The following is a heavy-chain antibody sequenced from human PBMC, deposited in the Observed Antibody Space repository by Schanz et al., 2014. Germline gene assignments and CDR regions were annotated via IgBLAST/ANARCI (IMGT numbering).Heavy chain of an antibody. Sequence: QVQLVESGAEVKKPGASVKVSCQASGRPLSAYHIHWARQAPGQGLQWMGWVSPVSGGTNYAQKFQGRVTMTWDTSVDTAYMELTSLTYDDTAVYYCAREVERSRIRNFDSCGQGTLVTVSS. D-gene: IGHD3-3*01. V-gene: IGHV1-2*02. CDR3: AREVERSRIRNFDS. CDR2: VSPVSGGT. CDR1: GRPLSAYH. J-gene: IGHJ4*02.